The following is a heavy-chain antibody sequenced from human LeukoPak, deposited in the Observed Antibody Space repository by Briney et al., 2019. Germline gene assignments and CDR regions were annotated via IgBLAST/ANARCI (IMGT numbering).Heavy chain of an antibody. Sequence: GASVKVSCKASGYTFTSYDINWVRRATGQGLEWMGWMNPNSGNTGYAQKFQGRVTITRNTSISTAYMELSSLRSEDTAVYYCARGQYYYGSGSGDYFDYWGQGTLVTASS. CDR1: GYTFTSYD. J-gene: IGHJ4*02. V-gene: IGHV1-8*03. CDR2: MNPNSGNT. CDR3: ARGQYYYGSGSGDYFDY. D-gene: IGHD3-10*01.